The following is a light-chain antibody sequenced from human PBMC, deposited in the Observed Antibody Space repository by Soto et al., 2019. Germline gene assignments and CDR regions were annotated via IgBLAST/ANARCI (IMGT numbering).Light chain of an antibody. J-gene: IGLJ2*01. CDR1: SSNIGAGYE. CDR3: QSFDSSLSGVV. CDR2: GNI. V-gene: IGLV1-40*01. Sequence: QLVLTQPPSVSGAPGQRVTISCTGSSSNIGAGYEVHWFQQLPGTAPTLLIHGNINRPSGVPGRFSGSKSDTSASLAITGLQAEDEADYYCQSFDSSLSGVVFGGGTKLTVL.